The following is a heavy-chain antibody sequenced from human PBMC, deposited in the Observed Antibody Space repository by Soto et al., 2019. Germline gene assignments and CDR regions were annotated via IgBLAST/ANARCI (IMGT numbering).Heavy chain of an antibody. D-gene: IGHD3-10*02. Sequence: TLSLTFSVSGDSVSSNIAAWDCIRQSPSRGLEWLGRTYYRSKWYTNYAVSVRSRITINPDTSENQFTLQLISVTPEDTAIYYCARNVGGPRDSWGQGTLVTVSS. V-gene: IGHV6-1*01. J-gene: IGHJ4*02. CDR2: TYYRSKWYT. CDR3: ARNVGGPRDS. CDR1: GDSVSSNIAA.